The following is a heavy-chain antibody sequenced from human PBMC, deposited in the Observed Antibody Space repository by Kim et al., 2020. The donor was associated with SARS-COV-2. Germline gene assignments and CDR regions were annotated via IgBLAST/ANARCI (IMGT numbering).Heavy chain of an antibody. J-gene: IGHJ4*02. V-gene: IGHV3-33*01. Sequence: ADSVKGRFTISRDKYKNTLYLQMNSLRAEDTAVYYCARDHRYSSGWYTDYWGQGTLVTVSS. D-gene: IGHD6-19*01. CDR3: ARDHRYSSGWYTDY.